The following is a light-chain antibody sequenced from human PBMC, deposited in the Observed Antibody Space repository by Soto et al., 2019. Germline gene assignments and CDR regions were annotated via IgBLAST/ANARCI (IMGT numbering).Light chain of an antibody. V-gene: IGKV1-5*01. CDR2: DAS. Sequence: IPTTTSPSTLSESVRDRVTITFGASQSISSWLAWYQQKPGKAPKLLIYDASSLESGVPSRFSGSGSGTEFTLTISSLQPDDFATYYCHQYNSYSPLTFGGGTKVDI. CDR1: QSISSW. CDR3: HQYNSYSPLT. J-gene: IGKJ4*01.